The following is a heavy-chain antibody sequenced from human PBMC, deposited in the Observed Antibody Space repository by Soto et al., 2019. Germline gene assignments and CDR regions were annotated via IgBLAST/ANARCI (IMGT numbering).Heavy chain of an antibody. V-gene: IGHV1-18*01. Sequence: QVQLVQSGAEVKKPGASVMVSCKASGYTFTSYGISWVRQAPGQGLAWMGWISADYGNTNYAQKLQGRVTRTTDTSTSTAYMELRSLRSDDTAVYYCARDHHVVVAATPFDYWGQGTLVTVSS. J-gene: IGHJ4*02. CDR2: ISADYGNT. D-gene: IGHD2-15*01. CDR3: ARDHHVVVAATPFDY. CDR1: GYTFTSYG.